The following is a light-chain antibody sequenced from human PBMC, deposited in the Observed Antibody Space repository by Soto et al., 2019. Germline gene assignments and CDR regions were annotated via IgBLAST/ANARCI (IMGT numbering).Light chain of an antibody. CDR3: QQYYKGWT. CDR1: QGISTY. J-gene: IGKJ1*01. V-gene: IGKV1-39*01. Sequence: DIQMTQSPSSLSSSVGERVTITCRASQGISTYLHWYQQKPGKAPKLLIYAASSLQSGVPSRFSGSGYGTEFTLTISSLQSEDFALYYCQQYYKGWTFGQGTTVDIK. CDR2: AAS.